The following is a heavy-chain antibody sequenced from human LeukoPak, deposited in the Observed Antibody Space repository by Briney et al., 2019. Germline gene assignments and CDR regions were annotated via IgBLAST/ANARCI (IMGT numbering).Heavy chain of an antibody. Sequence: SETLSLTCTVSGGSISSSNYYWGWIRQPPGKGLEWIASMYYSGSTFYSPSLKSRVTISVDTSKNQFSLRLSSVTAADTAVYYCASLRSLMTLAGLDSWGQGTLVTVSS. CDR2: MYYSGST. CDR3: ASLRSLMTLAGLDS. D-gene: IGHD6-19*01. CDR1: GGSISSSNYY. V-gene: IGHV4-39*01. J-gene: IGHJ4*02.